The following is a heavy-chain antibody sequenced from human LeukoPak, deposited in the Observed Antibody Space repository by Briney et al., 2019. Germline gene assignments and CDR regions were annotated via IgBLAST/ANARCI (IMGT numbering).Heavy chain of an antibody. CDR2: ISSSSSTI. CDR3: AKDEGGIAAATFDY. D-gene: IGHD6-13*01. Sequence: GGSLRLSCAASGFTFSSYSMNWVRQAPGKGLEWVSYISSSSSTIYYADSVKGRFTISRDNSKNTLYLQMNSLRAEDTAVYYCAKDEGGIAAATFDYWGQGTLVTVSS. V-gene: IGHV3-48*01. CDR1: GFTFSSYS. J-gene: IGHJ4*02.